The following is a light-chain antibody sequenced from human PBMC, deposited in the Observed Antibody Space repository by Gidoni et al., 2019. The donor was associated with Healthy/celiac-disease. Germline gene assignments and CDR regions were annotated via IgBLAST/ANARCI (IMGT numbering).Light chain of an antibody. J-gene: IGLJ3*02. CDR1: SSHIRSNT. Sequence: QSVLTQPPSASGTPGQRVTISCSGRSSHIRSNTVNWYQQLPGTAPKLLIYSNNQRPSGGPDRFSGSKSGTSAALAISGLQSEDEADYYCAAWDDSLNGRVFGGGTKLTVL. CDR2: SNN. V-gene: IGLV1-44*01. CDR3: AAWDDSLNGRV.